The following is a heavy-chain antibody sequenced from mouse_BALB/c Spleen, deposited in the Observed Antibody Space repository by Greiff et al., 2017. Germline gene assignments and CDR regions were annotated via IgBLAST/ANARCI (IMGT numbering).Heavy chain of an antibody. J-gene: IGHJ4*01. CDR3: ARVTNYAMDY. Sequence: EVQVVESGGGLVQPGGSLKLSCAASGFTFSSYGMSWVRQTPDKRLELVATINSNGGSTYYPDSVKGRFTISRDNAKNTLYLQMSSLKSEDTAMYYCARVTNYAMDYWGQGTSVTVSS. CDR1: GFTFSSYG. V-gene: IGHV5-6-3*01. D-gene: IGHD2-12*01. CDR2: INSNGGST.